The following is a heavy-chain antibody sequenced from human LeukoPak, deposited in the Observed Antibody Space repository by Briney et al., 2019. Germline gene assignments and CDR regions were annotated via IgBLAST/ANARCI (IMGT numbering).Heavy chain of an antibody. Sequence: KPSETLSLTCTVSGGSISSGSYYWSWIRQPAGRGLEWIGRIYTSGSTNYNPSLKSRVTISVDTSKNQFSLKLSSVTAADTAVYYCARGESSWYLDYWGQGTLVTVSS. CDR1: GGSISSGSYY. CDR3: ARGESSWYLDY. CDR2: IYTSGST. J-gene: IGHJ4*02. V-gene: IGHV4-61*02. D-gene: IGHD6-13*01.